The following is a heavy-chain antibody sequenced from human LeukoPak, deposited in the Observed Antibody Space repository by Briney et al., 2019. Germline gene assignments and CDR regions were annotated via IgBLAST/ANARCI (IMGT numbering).Heavy chain of an antibody. J-gene: IGHJ5*02. D-gene: IGHD6-6*01. CDR3: ARGYSSTSWFDP. CDR2: FYYSGST. Sequence: SETLSLTCTVSGGSISYYYWSWIRHPPGKGLEWIGYFYYSGSTNYNPSLKTRVTISVDTSKNQFSLNLSSVTAAATAVYYCARGYSSTSWFDPWGQGTLVTVS. V-gene: IGHV4-59*01. CDR1: GGSISYYY.